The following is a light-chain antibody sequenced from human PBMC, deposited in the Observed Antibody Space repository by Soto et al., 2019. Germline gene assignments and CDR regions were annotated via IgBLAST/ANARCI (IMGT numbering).Light chain of an antibody. J-gene: IGKJ4*01. CDR3: QQRSNWPST. Sequence: EIVLTQSPVTLSLSPGERATLSCRASQRVFSYLAWYQQKPGQAPRLLIYDAFKRATGIPARFSGSGSGTDFTLTISSLEPEDFAVYYCQQRSNWPSTFGGGTKVEIK. CDR2: DAF. CDR1: QRVFSY. V-gene: IGKV3-11*01.